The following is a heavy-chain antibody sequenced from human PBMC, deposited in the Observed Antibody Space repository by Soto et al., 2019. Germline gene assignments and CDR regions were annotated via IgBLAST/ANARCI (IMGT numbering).Heavy chain of an antibody. J-gene: IGHJ5*02. CDR3: SRGRSPYYGYFDP. CDR2: ISPDGTTT. V-gene: IGHV3-74*01. Sequence: PGGSLRLSCAASGFTFSSYAMSWVRQAPGKGLVWVSRISPDGTTTYYADSVKGRFTISRDNAKNTLYLQMNGLRADDTAVYYCSRGRSPYYGYFDPWGPGTLVTVSS. CDR1: GFTFSSYA. D-gene: IGHD3-3*01.